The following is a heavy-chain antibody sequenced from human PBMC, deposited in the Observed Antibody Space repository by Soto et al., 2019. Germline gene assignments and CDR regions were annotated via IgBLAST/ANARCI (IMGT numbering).Heavy chain of an antibody. V-gene: IGHV4-30-4*01. CDR2: IYYSGST. CDR1: GGSISSGDYY. CDR3: ASGDTMIVVALDAFDI. D-gene: IGHD3-22*01. Sequence: PSETLSLTCTVSGGSISSGDYYWSWIRQPPGKGLEWIGYIYYSGSTYYNPSLKSRVTISVDTSKNQFSLKLSSVTAADTAVYYCASGDTMIVVALDAFDIWGQGTMVTVSS. J-gene: IGHJ3*02.